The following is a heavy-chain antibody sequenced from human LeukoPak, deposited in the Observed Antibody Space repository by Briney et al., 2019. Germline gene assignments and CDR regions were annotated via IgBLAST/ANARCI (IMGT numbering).Heavy chain of an antibody. J-gene: IGHJ4*02. V-gene: IGHV3-33*01. CDR3: ASDWESYPDY. D-gene: IGHD1-26*01. CDR2: IWYDGSNK. CDR1: GFTFSSYG. Sequence: PGRSLRLSCAASGFTFSSYGTHWVRQAPGKGLEWVAVIWYDGSNKYYADSVKGRFTISRDNSKNTLYLQMNSLRAEDTAVYYCASDWESYPDYWGQGTLVTVSS.